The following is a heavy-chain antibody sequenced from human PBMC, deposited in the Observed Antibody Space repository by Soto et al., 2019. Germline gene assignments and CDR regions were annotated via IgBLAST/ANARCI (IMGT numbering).Heavy chain of an antibody. CDR1: GGALRGYY. D-gene: IGHD4-17*01. CDR3: ARGNSYGDYGGGDYYYYYMDV. V-gene: IGHV4-34*01. J-gene: IGHJ6*03. Sequence: PSETPSLTCAVYGGALRGYYWGWVRQPPGKGVEWIGEINHSGSTNYNPSLKSRVTISVDTSKNQFSLKLSSVTAADTAVYYCARGNSYGDYGGGDYYYYYMDVWGKGTTVTVSS. CDR2: INHSGST.